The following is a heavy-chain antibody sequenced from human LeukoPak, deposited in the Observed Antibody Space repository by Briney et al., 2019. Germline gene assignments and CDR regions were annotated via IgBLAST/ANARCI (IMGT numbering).Heavy chain of an antibody. D-gene: IGHD3-3*01. J-gene: IGHJ5*02. CDR1: GGSISSGDYY. Sequence: SQTLSLTCTVSGGSISSGDYYWSWIRQPPGKGLEWIGYIYYSGSTYYNPSLKSRVTISVDTSKNQFSLKLSSVTAADTAVYYCARSSYDFWSGYYSNWFDPWGQGTLVTVSS. V-gene: IGHV4-30-4*01. CDR3: ARSSYDFWSGYYSNWFDP. CDR2: IYYSGST.